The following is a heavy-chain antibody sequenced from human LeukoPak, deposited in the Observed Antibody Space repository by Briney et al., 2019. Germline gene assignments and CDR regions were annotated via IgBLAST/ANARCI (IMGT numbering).Heavy chain of an antibody. D-gene: IGHD3-3*01. CDR1: GGTFSSYA. J-gene: IGHJ4*02. V-gene: IGHV1-69*05. CDR2: IIPIFGTA. Sequence: ASVKVSCKASGGTFSSYAISWVRQAPGQGLEWMGGIIPIFGTANYAQKFQGRVTITTDESTSTAYMKLSSLRSEDTAVYYCARSYALMSGYSPPYYFDYWGQGTLVTVSS. CDR3: ARSYALMSGYSPPYYFDY.